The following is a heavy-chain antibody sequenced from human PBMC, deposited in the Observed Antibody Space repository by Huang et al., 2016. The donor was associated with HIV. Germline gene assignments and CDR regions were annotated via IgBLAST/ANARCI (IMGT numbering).Heavy chain of an antibody. CDR1: GFSLDSYN. D-gene: IGHD6-13*01. V-gene: IGHV3-21*01. CDR2: ISPRSSFI. CDR3: ARDRGQQLSPFDS. J-gene: IGHJ4*02. Sequence: EVQLVESGGGLVKPGGSLRLSCAASGFSLDSYNMYWVSSISPRSSFIDYADSVKGRFVISRDNAKNSLYLQMNNLRGEDTAVDYCARDRGQQLSPFDSWGQGTLVTVSS.